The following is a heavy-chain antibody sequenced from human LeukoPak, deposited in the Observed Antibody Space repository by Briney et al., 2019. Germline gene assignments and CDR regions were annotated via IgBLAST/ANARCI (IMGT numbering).Heavy chain of an antibody. J-gene: IGHJ4*02. CDR3: ARGVLQDYYDISGFHHRGGIDY. D-gene: IGHD3-22*01. V-gene: IGHV4-39*01. CDR2: IYYSGST. Sequence: PSETLSLTCTVSGGSISSSSYYWGWIRQPPGKGLEWIGSIYYSGSTYYNPSLKSRVTISVDTSKNQFSLKLSSVTAADTAVYYCARGVLQDYYDISGFHHRGGIDYWGQGTLVTVSS. CDR1: GGSISSSSYY.